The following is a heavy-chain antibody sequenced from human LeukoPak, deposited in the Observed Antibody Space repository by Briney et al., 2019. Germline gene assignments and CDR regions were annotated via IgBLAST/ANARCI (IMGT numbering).Heavy chain of an antibody. J-gene: IGHJ6*03. CDR3: ATTRGGKTYYDFWSGSIPGYYYYYYMDV. CDR1: GGSISSYY. Sequence: PSETLSLTCTVSGGSISSYYWSWIRQPPGKGLEWIGYSYYSGSTNYNPSPRSRVTISVGTSKNQFSLKLSSVTAADTAVYYCATTRGGKTYYDFWSGSIPGYYYYYYMDVWGKGTTVTVSS. CDR2: SYYSGST. D-gene: IGHD3-3*01. V-gene: IGHV4-59*01.